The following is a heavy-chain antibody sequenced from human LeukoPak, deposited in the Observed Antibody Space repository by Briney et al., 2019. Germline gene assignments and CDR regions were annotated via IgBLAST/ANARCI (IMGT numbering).Heavy chain of an antibody. J-gene: IGHJ4*02. Sequence: GGSLRLSCAASGFTFSSYAMSWVRQAPGEGLEWVSGISGSGGGTYYADSVKGRFTTSRDNSKNTLYLQMNSLKTEDTAVYYCTTYCSGDSCYGADYWGQGTLVTVSS. V-gene: IGHV3-23*01. CDR2: ISGSGGGT. CDR1: GFTFSSYA. D-gene: IGHD2-15*01. CDR3: TTYCSGDSCYGADY.